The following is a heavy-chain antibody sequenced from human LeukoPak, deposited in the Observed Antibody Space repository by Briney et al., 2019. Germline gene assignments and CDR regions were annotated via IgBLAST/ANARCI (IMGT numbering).Heavy chain of an antibody. CDR1: GYTFTGYY. V-gene: IGHV1-2*02. CDR2: INPNSGGT. J-gene: IGHJ3*02. D-gene: IGHD2-15*01. Sequence: ASVKVSCKASGYTFTGYYMHWVRQAPGQGLEWMGWINPNSGGTNYAQKFQGRVTMTRDTSISTAYMELSRLRSDDTAVYYCATALPGSQLEVVVATIDAFDIWGQGTMVTVSS. CDR3: ATALPGSQLEVVVATIDAFDI.